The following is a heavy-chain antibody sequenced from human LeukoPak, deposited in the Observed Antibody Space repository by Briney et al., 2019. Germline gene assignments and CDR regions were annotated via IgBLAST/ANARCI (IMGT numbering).Heavy chain of an antibody. D-gene: IGHD3-3*01. CDR2: LIPIFGTT. CDR3: ARARSGYYEPLDY. V-gene: IGHV1-69*13. Sequence: GASVKVSCKASGGTFSSYAICWVRQAPGQGLEWMGGLIPIFGTTNYAQKFQGRVTITADESTSTAYMELSSLRSEDTAVYYCARARSGYYEPLDYWGQGTLVTVSS. J-gene: IGHJ4*02. CDR1: GGTFSSYA.